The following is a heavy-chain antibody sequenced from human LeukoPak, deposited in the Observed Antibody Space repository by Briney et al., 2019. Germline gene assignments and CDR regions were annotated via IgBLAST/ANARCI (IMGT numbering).Heavy chain of an antibody. CDR3: ARDREVTDY. Sequence: GGSLSLSCEASGFTYRNYAMNWVRQAPGKGLEWVSAITGSGDYTYYADSVKGRFTISRDNAKNSLYLQMNSLRAEDTAVYYCARDREVTDYWGQGTLVTVSS. D-gene: IGHD5-18*01. CDR1: GFTYRNYA. CDR2: ITGSGDYT. J-gene: IGHJ4*02. V-gene: IGHV3-21*04.